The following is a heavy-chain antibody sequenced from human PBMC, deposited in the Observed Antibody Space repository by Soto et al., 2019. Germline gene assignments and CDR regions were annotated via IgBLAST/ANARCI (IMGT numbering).Heavy chain of an antibody. Sequence: QVQLVQSGAEVKEPGASVRVSCKASGYTFTSYDINWVRQATGQGLEWMGWMNPESRNTGYAQKFQGRVTMTRDTSISTAYMELTSLRSAATAVYYCARLVRPQLPTIDFWGQGTLVTVSS. CDR1: GYTFTSYD. CDR2: MNPESRNT. J-gene: IGHJ4*02. V-gene: IGHV1-8*01. CDR3: ARLVRPQLPTIDF. D-gene: IGHD1-26*01.